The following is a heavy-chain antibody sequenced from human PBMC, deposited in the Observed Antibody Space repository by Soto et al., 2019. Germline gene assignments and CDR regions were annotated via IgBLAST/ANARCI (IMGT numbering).Heavy chain of an antibody. CDR1: GFTFSNAW. V-gene: IGHV3-15*07. J-gene: IGHJ4*02. CDR2: IKSKSYGGTT. D-gene: IGHD3-22*01. Sequence: GGSLRLSCAASGFTFSNAWMNWVRQAPGKGLEWVGRIKSKSYGGTTEYAAPEKGRFTITSDDSKNTLYLQMNSLKDEDTAGYYCTTESRYYDSSGYPGYWGQGTLVTVSS. CDR3: TTESRYYDSSGYPGY.